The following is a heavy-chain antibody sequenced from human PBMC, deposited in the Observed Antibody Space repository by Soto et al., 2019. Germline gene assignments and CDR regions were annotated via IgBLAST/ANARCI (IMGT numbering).Heavy chain of an antibody. J-gene: IGHJ4*02. CDR2: ISGGGGNT. CDR1: GFAFSDYS. CDR3: AKETYGSGWTLDS. V-gene: IGHV3-23*01. Sequence: DVQLLESGGGVVQSGGSLRISCSASGFAFSDYSMPWVRPAPGKGPEWVSAISGGGGNTYYAGSVNGRFTISRDNSRNTLYLQMHSLRDDDTALYYCAKETYGSGWTLDSWGQGTRATVSS. D-gene: IGHD6-19*01.